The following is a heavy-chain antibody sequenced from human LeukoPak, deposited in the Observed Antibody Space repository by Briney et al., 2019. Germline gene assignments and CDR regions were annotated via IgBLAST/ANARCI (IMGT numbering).Heavy chain of an antibody. V-gene: IGHV4-59*12. D-gene: IGHD2-2*01. CDR3: ARDKGRVVPAADYFDY. J-gene: IGHJ4*02. Sequence: SETLSLTCTVSGGSISSYYWSWIRQPPGKGLEWIGYIYYSGSTNYNPSLKSRVTMSVDTSKNQFSLKLSSVTAADTAVYYCARDKGRVVPAADYFDYWGQGTLVTVSS. CDR1: GGSISSYY. CDR2: IYYSGST.